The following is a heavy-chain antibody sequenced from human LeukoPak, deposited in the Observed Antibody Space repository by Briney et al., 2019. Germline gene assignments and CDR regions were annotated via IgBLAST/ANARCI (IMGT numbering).Heavy chain of an antibody. D-gene: IGHD5-18*01. CDR3: ARTTEGGYTYDYFYYYYMDV. V-gene: IGHV4-59*01. Sequence: PSETLSLTCAVSGGSISSYYWSWIRQPPGKGLEWIGYIYYSGSTNYNPSLKSRVTISVDTSKNQFSLKLSSVTAADTAVYYCARTTEGGYTYDYFYYYYMDVWGKGTTVTISS. J-gene: IGHJ6*03. CDR2: IYYSGST. CDR1: GGSISSYY.